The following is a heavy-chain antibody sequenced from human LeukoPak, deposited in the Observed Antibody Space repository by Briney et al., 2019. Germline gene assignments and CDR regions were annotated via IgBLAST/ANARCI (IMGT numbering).Heavy chain of an antibody. CDR3: AIQSTRSGIVGEGDY. CDR2: IYYSGSA. Sequence: SQTLSLTCTVSGGSISSGDYYWSWIRQPPGKGLEWIGYIYYSGSAYYNPSLKSRVTISVDTSKNQFSLKLSSVTAADTAVYYCAIQSTRSGIVGEGDYWGQGTLVTVSS. J-gene: IGHJ4*02. CDR1: GGSISSGDYY. V-gene: IGHV4-30-4*01. D-gene: IGHD1-26*01.